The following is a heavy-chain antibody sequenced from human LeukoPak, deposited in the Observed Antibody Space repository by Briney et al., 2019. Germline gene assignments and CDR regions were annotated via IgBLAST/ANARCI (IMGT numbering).Heavy chain of an antibody. D-gene: IGHD3-22*01. J-gene: IGHJ4*02. CDR3: ARDSWDYDDSSGYYQNY. Sequence: ASVKVSCKASGYSFSSYYMHWVRQAPGQGLEWMGWINPNSGGTNYAQKFQGRVTMTRDTSISTAYMELSRLRSDDTAVYYCARDSWDYDDSSGYYQNYWGQGTLVTVSS. V-gene: IGHV1-2*02. CDR1: GYSFSSYY. CDR2: INPNSGGT.